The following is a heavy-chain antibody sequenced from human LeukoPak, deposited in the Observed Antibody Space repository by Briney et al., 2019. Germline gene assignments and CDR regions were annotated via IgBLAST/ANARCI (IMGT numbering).Heavy chain of an antibody. CDR2: IKQDGSEK. J-gene: IGHJ6*02. CDR1: GFTFSSYW. CDR3: ARDSYDFWSGYSTYYYYHGMDV. D-gene: IGHD3-3*01. Sequence: GGSLRLSCAASGFTFSSYWMSWVRQAPGKGLEWVANIKQDGSEKYYVDSVKGRFTISRDNAKNSLYLQMNSLRAEDTAVYYCARDSYDFWSGYSTYYYYHGMDVWGQGTTVTVSS. V-gene: IGHV3-7*01.